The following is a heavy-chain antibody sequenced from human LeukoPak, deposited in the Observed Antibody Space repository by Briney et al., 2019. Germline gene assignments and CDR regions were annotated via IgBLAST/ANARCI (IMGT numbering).Heavy chain of an antibody. D-gene: IGHD2-15*01. CDR1: GYTFTSYD. J-gene: IGHJ3*02. V-gene: IGHV1-8*01. CDR2: MNPNSGNT. Sequence: ASVKVSCKASGYTFTSYDINWVRQATGQGLEWMGWMNPNSGNTGYAQKFQGRVTMTRNSSISTAYMELSSLRSEDTAVYYCAKDKELPRGDAFDIWGQGTMVTVSS. CDR3: AKDKELPRGDAFDI.